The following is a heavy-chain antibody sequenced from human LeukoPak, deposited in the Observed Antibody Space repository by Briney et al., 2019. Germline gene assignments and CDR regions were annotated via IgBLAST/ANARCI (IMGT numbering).Heavy chain of an antibody. D-gene: IGHD2-8*02. J-gene: IGHJ4*02. CDR2: IAHHGNNK. Sequence: GGSLRHSCAASGFTFSSSAMHWVRQGPGKGLEWVAYIAHHGNNKYYADSVKGRFTISRDNSKRTLYLQMNSLRADDTAVYYCAKDGSWSCTDWGQGALVTVSS. CDR3: AKDGSWSCTD. CDR1: GFTFSSSA. V-gene: IGHV3-30*02.